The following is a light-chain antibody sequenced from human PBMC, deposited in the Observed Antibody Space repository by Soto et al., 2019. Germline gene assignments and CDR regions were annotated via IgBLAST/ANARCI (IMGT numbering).Light chain of an antibody. Sequence: EIVMTQSPATLSVSPGGRATLSCRASQSISGTLAWYQQKPGQAPRLLIYGASTRAAGFPARFSGSGSGTDFTLTIRSMQSEDFAVYYCQQYDNWPWTFGQGTKVDIK. CDR2: GAS. V-gene: IGKV3-15*01. CDR3: QQYDNWPWT. J-gene: IGKJ1*01. CDR1: QSISGT.